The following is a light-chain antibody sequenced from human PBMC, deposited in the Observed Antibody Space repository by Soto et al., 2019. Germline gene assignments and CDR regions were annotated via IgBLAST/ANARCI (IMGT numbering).Light chain of an antibody. CDR1: QDINTF. J-gene: IGKJ4*01. CDR2: DAS. Sequence: DIQMTQSPSSLSASVGDRVTISCHASQDINTFLNWYQQKPGKAPKLLIYDASNLEPGVPSRFSGSGSGTDFTFTISSLQPEDFATYVCQQHEILPLTLGGGTKVEIK. CDR3: QQHEILPLT. V-gene: IGKV1-33*01.